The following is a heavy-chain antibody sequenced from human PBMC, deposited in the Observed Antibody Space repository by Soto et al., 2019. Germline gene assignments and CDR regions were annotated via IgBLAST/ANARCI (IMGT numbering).Heavy chain of an antibody. CDR1: GFTFSSYW. Sequence: GGSLRLSCAASGFTFSSYWMSWVRQAPGKGLEWVANIKQDGSEKYYVDSVKGRFTISRDNAKNSLYLQMNSLRAEDTAVYYCARLAYSSTDYDILTGYYYADAFDIWGQGTMVTVSS. J-gene: IGHJ3*02. CDR3: ARLAYSSTDYDILTGYYYADAFDI. CDR2: IKQDGSEK. D-gene: IGHD3-9*01. V-gene: IGHV3-7*01.